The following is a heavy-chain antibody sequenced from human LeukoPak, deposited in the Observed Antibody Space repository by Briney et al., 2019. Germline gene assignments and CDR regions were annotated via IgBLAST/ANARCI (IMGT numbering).Heavy chain of an antibody. D-gene: IGHD3-16*02. CDR1: GFTFSSYG. CDR2: IWYDGSNK. Sequence: GGSLRLSCAASGFTFSSYGMHWVRQAPGKGLEWVAVIWYDGSNKYYADSVKGRFTISRDNSKNTLYLQMNSLRAEDTAVYYCARVPDLYDYVWGSYRYTGYYYGMDVWGQGTTVTVSS. CDR3: ARVPDLYDYVWGSYRYTGYYYGMDV. V-gene: IGHV3-33*01. J-gene: IGHJ6*02.